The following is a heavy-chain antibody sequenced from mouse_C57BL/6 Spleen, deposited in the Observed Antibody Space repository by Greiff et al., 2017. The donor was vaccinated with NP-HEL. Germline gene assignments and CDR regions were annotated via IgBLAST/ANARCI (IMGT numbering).Heavy chain of an antibody. CDR1: GFTFTDYY. CDR2: IRNKANGYTT. Sequence: EVNLVESGGGLVQPGGSLSLSCAASGFTFTDYYMSWVRQPPGKALEWLGFIRNKANGYTTEYSASVKGRFTISRDNSQSILYLQMNALRAEDSATYYCARKGYYYAMDYWGQGTSVTVSS. J-gene: IGHJ4*01. V-gene: IGHV7-3*01. CDR3: ARKGYYYAMDY.